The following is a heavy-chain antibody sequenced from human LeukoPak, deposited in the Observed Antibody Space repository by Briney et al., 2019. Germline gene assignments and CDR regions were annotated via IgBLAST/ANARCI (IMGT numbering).Heavy chain of an antibody. Sequence: SETLSLTCSVSGGSISSFYCSWIRQPPGKGLEWIGYTSYSGNTNYNPSLKCRVTMSVDTSRKQFSLRLTSVTAADTAVYYCARAPRKAWFDPWGQGTLVTVSS. CDR2: TSYSGNT. CDR1: GGSISSFY. J-gene: IGHJ5*02. CDR3: ARAPRKAWFDP. V-gene: IGHV4-59*01. D-gene: IGHD1-14*01.